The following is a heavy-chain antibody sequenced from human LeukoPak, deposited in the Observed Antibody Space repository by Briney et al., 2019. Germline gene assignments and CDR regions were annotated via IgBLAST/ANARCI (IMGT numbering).Heavy chain of an antibody. CDR3: ARDTMYSSSKYYFDY. CDR1: GGTFRSYT. J-gene: IGHJ4*02. CDR2: IIPILGIA. V-gene: IGHV1-69*04. Sequence: ASVKVSCKASGGTFRSYTISWVRQAPGQGLEWMGRIIPILGIANYAQKFQGRVTITADKSRSTAYMELSSLRSEDTTVYYCARDTMYSSSKYYFDYWGQGTLVTVSS. D-gene: IGHD6-6*01.